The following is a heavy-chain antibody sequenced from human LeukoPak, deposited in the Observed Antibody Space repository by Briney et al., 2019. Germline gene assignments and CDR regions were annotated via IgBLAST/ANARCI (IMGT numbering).Heavy chain of an antibody. D-gene: IGHD3-16*01. CDR2: IYYSGST. V-gene: IGHV4-30-4*01. CDR3: ARFTPYGPRAYGMDV. J-gene: IGHJ6*02. Sequence: PSETLSLTCAVYGGSFSGYYWSWIRQPPGKGLEWIGYIYYSGSTYYNPSLKSRVTISVDTSKNQFSLKLSSVTAADTAVYYCARFTPYGPRAYGMDVWGQGTTVTVSS. CDR1: GGSFSGYY.